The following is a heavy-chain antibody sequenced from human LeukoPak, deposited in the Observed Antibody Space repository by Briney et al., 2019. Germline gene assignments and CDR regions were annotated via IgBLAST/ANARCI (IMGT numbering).Heavy chain of an antibody. CDR2: INHSGST. Sequence: SETLSLTCAVYGGSFSGYYWSWIRQPPGKGLEWIGEINHSGSTNYNPSLKRRVTISVDTSKNQFSLKLSSVTAADTAVYYCARDYWFYFDYWGQGTLVTVSS. J-gene: IGHJ4*02. V-gene: IGHV4-34*01. CDR3: ARDYWFYFDY. D-gene: IGHD2-8*02. CDR1: GGSFSGYY.